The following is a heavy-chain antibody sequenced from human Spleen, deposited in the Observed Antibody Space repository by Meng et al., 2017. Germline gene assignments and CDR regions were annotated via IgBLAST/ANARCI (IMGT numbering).Heavy chain of an antibody. Sequence: SETLSLTCTVSGGSISSYYWSWIRQPPGKGLEWIASMYYSGSTYYNPSLKSRVTISVDTSKNQFSLNLSSVTAADTAVYYCADYYDRSGYSPGGIDIWGQGTMVTVSS. J-gene: IGHJ3*02. V-gene: IGHV4-59*04. D-gene: IGHD3-22*01. CDR3: ADYYDRSGYSPGGIDI. CDR2: MYYSGST. CDR1: GGSISSYY.